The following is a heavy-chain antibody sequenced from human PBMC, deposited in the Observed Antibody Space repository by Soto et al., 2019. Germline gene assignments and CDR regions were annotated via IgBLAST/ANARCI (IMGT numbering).Heavy chain of an antibody. CDR1: GYTFTGNY. CDR2: INPRNGAT. CDR3: ARYPIWSGYGYGMDV. V-gene: IGHV1-2*02. Sequence: ASVKVSCKASGYTFTGNYMHWVRQAPGQGLEWMGWINPRNGATKYAQNFQGRVTLTWDTSITTAYMELSRLRSDDTAVYYCARYPIWSGYGYGMDVWGQGTTVTVSS. J-gene: IGHJ6*02. D-gene: IGHD3-3*01.